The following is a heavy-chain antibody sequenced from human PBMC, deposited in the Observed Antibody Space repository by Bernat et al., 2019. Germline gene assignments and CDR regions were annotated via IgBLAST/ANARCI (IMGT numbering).Heavy chain of an antibody. Sequence: EVQLLESGGGLVQPGGSLRLSCAASGFTFSSYAMSWVRQAPGKGLEWVSAISGSGGSTYYADSVKGRFTISGDNAKNTLYLQMNSVRAEDTAVYYCAKESNECSSTSCPFDYWGQGTLVTVSS. CDR1: GFTFSSYA. V-gene: IGHV3-23*01. J-gene: IGHJ4*02. CDR2: ISGSGGST. D-gene: IGHD2-2*01. CDR3: AKESNECSSTSCPFDY.